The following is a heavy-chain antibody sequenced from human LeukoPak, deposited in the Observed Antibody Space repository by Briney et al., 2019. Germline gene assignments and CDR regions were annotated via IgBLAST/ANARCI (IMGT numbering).Heavy chain of an antibody. D-gene: IGHD3-3*01. CDR2: INHSGST. CDR3: ARGWSNYGFWSGYYTRTFDY. Sequence: SETLSLTCAVYGGSFSGYYWSWIRQPPGKGLEWIGEINHSGSTNYNPSLKSRVTISVDTSKNQFSLKLSSVTAADTAVYYCARGWSNYGFWSGYYTRTFDYWGQGALVTVSS. V-gene: IGHV4-34*01. CDR1: GGSFSGYY. J-gene: IGHJ4*02.